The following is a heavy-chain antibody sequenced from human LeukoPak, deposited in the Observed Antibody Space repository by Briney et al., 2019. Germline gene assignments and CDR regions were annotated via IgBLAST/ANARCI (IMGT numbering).Heavy chain of an antibody. D-gene: IGHD2/OR15-2a*01. V-gene: IGHV3-11*04. CDR2: MSSTANTI. Sequence: PGGSLRLSCAASGSTLSDYYMSWIRQTPGKGLEWISYMSSTANTIYYGASVKGRFTVFRDSAKNSLFLQMDSLRAEDTGVYFCARSSDYFTYFGLWGRGSLVTVSS. J-gene: IGHJ2*01. CDR1: GSTLSDYY. CDR3: ARSSDYFTYFGL.